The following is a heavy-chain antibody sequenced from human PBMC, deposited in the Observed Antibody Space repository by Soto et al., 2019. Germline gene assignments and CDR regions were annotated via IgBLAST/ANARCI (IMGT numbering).Heavy chain of an antibody. J-gene: IGHJ6*02. D-gene: IGHD3-3*01. CDR3: ARGKNYYDMPYGMGV. CDR2: INHSGST. V-gene: IGHV4-34*01. CDR1: GGSLIGYY. Sequence: SETLSLTCAVYGGSLIGYYWSWIRQPPGKGLEWIGEINHSGSTNYNPSLKSRVTISVDTSKNQFSLKLSSVTAADTAVYYCARGKNYYDMPYGMGVWGQGTTVTVSS.